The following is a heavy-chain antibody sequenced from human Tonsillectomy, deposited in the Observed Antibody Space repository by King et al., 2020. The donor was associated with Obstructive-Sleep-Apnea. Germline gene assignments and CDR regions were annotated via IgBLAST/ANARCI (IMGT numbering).Heavy chain of an antibody. Sequence: VQLVESGGDSVQPGGSLRLSCAASGFTFSNYAMNWVRQAPGEGLEWVSAISGSGGSTNYADSVKGRFTISRANSKNTLYLQMNSLRAEDTAVYYCAKYDTQNPGGVSQGMDVWGQGTTVTVSS. CDR1: GFTFSNYA. D-gene: IGHD6-13*01. CDR2: ISGSGGST. CDR3: AKYDTQNPGGVSQGMDV. V-gene: IGHV3-23*04. J-gene: IGHJ6*02.